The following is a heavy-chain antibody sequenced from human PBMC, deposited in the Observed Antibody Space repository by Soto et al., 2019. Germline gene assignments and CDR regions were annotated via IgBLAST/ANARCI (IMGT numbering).Heavy chain of an antibody. J-gene: IGHJ5*02. V-gene: IGHV4-39*01. D-gene: IGHD3-16*01. Sequence: SETLSLTCTVSGGSISSSSYYWGWIRQPPGKGLEWIGSIYYSGSTYYNPSLKSRVAIFVDTSQNQFSLKLSSVTAADTAVYYCARHQWGEWPRFNWFDPWGQGTLVTVSS. CDR3: ARHQWGEWPRFNWFDP. CDR2: IYYSGST. CDR1: GGSISSSSYY.